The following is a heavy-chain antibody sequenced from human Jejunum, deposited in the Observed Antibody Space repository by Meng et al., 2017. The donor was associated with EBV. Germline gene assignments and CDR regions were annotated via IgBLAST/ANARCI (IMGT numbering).Heavy chain of an antibody. D-gene: IGHD1-26*01. V-gene: IGHV3-74*01. CDR1: GFTLSSYW. CDR3: ARDQDGAGGTIDY. CDR2: ITSDGSGT. J-gene: IGHJ4*02. Sequence: VWVVESGGGLVQPGGSLRLSCAASGFTLSSYWMQWVRQVPGKGLVWVSRITSDGSGTTYADSVKGRFTISRDNAKNTLYLQMNSLRVEDTAVYYCARDQDGAGGTIDYWGQGTLVTVSS.